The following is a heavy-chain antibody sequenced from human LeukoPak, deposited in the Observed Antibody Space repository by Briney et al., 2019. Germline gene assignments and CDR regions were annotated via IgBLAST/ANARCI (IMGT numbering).Heavy chain of an antibody. CDR1: GYSISSGYY. Sequence: PSETLSLTCTVSGYSISSGYYWGWIRQPPGKGLEWIGSIYHSGSTYYNPSLKSRATISVDTSKNQFSLKLSSVTAADTAVYYCARVFRSYGYVSYWGQGTLVTVSS. V-gene: IGHV4-38-2*02. CDR2: IYHSGST. D-gene: IGHD5-18*01. J-gene: IGHJ4*02. CDR3: ARVFRSYGYVSY.